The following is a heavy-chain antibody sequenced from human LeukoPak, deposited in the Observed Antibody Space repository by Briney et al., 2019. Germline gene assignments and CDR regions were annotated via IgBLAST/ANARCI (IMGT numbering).Heavy chain of an antibody. CDR2: IYNSGST. V-gene: IGHV4-59*01. Sequence: PSETLSLTCTVSGGSISSYYWSWIRQPPGKGLEWIGNIYNSGSTNYNPSLKSRVTISVDTSKDQFSLKLSSVTAADTAVYYCARAGVYGSGSYTYYYGMDVWGKGTTVTVSS. CDR3: ARAGVYGSGSYTYYYGMDV. CDR1: GGSISSYY. D-gene: IGHD3-10*01. J-gene: IGHJ6*04.